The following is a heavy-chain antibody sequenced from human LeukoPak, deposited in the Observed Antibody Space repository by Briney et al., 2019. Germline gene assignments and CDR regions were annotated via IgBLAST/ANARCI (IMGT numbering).Heavy chain of an antibody. CDR2: IKQDESEK. J-gene: IGHJ4*02. D-gene: IGHD3-22*01. Sequence: GGSLRLSCADSGFTFRNYWMSWVRQAPGKGLEGVANIKQDESEKYYVDSVKGRFTISRDNAKNSLYLQMNSLRAEDTAVYYCARGFDSRFFDYWGQGTLVTVSS. CDR3: ARGFDSRFFDY. CDR1: GFTFRNYW. V-gene: IGHV3-7*01.